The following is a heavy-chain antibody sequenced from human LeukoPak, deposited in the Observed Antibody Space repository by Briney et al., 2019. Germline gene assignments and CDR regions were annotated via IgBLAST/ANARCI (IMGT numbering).Heavy chain of an antibody. Sequence: ASVKVSCKASGYTFTSCGISWVRQAPGQGLEWMGWISAYNGNTNYAQKLQGRVTMTTDTSTSTAYMELRSLRSDDTAVYYCARANPSYHYYGSGSYEDYWGQGTLVTVSS. D-gene: IGHD3-10*01. V-gene: IGHV1-18*01. CDR3: ARANPSYHYYGSGSYEDY. J-gene: IGHJ4*02. CDR1: GYTFTSCG. CDR2: ISAYNGNT.